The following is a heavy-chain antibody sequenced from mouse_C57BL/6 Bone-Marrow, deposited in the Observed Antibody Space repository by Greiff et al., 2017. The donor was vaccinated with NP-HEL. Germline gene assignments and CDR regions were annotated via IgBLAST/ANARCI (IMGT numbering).Heavy chain of an antibody. D-gene: IGHD1-1*01. CDR1: GFSFNTYA. J-gene: IGHJ1*03. CDR3: VRHREYYSSIYSYCYSDV. V-gene: IGHV10-1*01. CDR2: IRSKSNNYAT. Sequence: EVQVVESGGGLVQPKGSLKLSCAASGFSFNTYAMNWVRQAPGKGLEWVARIRSKSNNYATYYADSVKDRFTISRDDSESMLYLQMNNLKTEDTALYYCVRHREYYSSIYSYCYSDVWGTETTVTVSS.